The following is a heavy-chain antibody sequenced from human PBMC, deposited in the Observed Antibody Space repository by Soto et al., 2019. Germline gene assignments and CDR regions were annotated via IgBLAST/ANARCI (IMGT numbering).Heavy chain of an antibody. Sequence: RASVKVSCKASGGTFSSYAISWVRQAPGQGLEWMGGIIPIFGTANYAQKFQGRVTITADESTSTAYMELSSLRSEDTAVYYCARLGIAARLPYGMDVWGQGTTVTVSS. J-gene: IGHJ6*02. V-gene: IGHV1-69*13. CDR2: IIPIFGTA. CDR1: GGTFSSYA. D-gene: IGHD6-6*01. CDR3: ARLGIAARLPYGMDV.